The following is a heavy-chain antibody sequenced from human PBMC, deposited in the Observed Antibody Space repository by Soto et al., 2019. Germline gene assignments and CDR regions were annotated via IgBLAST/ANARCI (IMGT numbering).Heavy chain of an antibody. Sequence: SETLSLTCAVSGGSISSGGYSWSWIRQPPGKGLEWIGYIYHSGSTYYNPSLKSRVTISVDTSKNQFSLKLSSVTAADTAVYYCARDNGYSYGYTLDHWGQGTLVTVSS. J-gene: IGHJ4*02. CDR1: GGSISSGGYS. CDR2: IYHSGST. CDR3: ARDNGYSYGYTLDH. D-gene: IGHD5-18*01. V-gene: IGHV4-30-2*01.